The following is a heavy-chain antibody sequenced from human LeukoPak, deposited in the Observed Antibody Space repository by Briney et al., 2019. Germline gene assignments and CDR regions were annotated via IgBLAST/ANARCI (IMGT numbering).Heavy chain of an antibody. CDR1: GFTFSSYG. V-gene: IGHV3-30*02. CDR3: ARDPTSRYYMDV. D-gene: IGHD3-9*01. Sequence: PGGSLRLSCAASGFTFSSYGMHWVRQAPGKGLEWVAFIRYDGSNKYYADSVKGRFTISRDNSKNTLYFQMNSLRAEDTAVYYCARDPTSRYYMDVWGKGTTVIASS. J-gene: IGHJ6*03. CDR2: IRYDGSNK.